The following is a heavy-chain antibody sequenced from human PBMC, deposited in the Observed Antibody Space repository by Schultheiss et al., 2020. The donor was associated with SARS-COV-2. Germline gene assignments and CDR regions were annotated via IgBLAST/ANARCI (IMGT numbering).Heavy chain of an antibody. J-gene: IGHJ6*03. Sequence: SQTLSLTCAVYGGSFGGYYWSWIRQPPGKGLEWIGYIYYSGSTNYNPSLKSRVTISVDTSKNQFSLKLSSVTAADTAVYYCARQAPPHYSYYMDVWGKGTTVTVSS. CDR3: ARQAPPHYSYYMDV. CDR1: GGSFGGYY. V-gene: IGHV4-59*08. CDR2: IYYSGST.